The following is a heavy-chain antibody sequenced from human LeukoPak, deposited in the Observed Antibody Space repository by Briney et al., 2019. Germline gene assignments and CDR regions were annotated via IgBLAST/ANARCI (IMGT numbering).Heavy chain of an antibody. CDR3: ARDRDGGVGTIDY. V-gene: IGHV1-2*06. D-gene: IGHD3-3*01. CDR1: GCTFIDYW. Sequence: ASVKVSXKASGCTFIDYWIHWVRQAPGQGLEWIGRININSGGINYAQKFQGRVTMTRATSISTAYMELSRLRFDDTAVYYCARDRDGGVGTIDYWGQGTLVPVSS. CDR2: ININSGGI. J-gene: IGHJ4*02.